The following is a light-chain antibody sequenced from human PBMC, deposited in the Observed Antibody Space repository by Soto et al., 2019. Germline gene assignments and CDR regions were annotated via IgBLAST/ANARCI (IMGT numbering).Light chain of an antibody. V-gene: IGLV1-40*01. CDR2: GNT. J-gene: IGLJ3*02. CDR1: SSNIGAGHD. Sequence: QSVLTQPPSVSGAPGQRVTISCTGSSSNIGAGHDVHWYQQVPGTAPKLLVSGNTNRPPGVPDRFSGSNSGTSASLAITGRQAEDEAADYCQSVVSSLNGWVFGGGTKLTVL. CDR3: QSVVSSLNGWV.